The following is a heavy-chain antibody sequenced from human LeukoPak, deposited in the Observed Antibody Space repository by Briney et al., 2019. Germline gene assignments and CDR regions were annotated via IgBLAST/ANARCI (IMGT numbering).Heavy chain of an antibody. CDR2: IYYSGST. J-gene: IGHJ6*02. CDR3: ARQFYGIYCTYGMTV. V-gene: IGHV4-39*01. CDR1: GGSVSMSCYY. Sequence: SETLSLAYTLSGGSVSMSCYYWAWIRQPPGKGLEWIGSIYYSGSTYYNPSLKSRVTISVDTSKNPFSLKLSPVTAADTAVYYCARQFYGIYCTYGMTVGSQGTTVTVSS. D-gene: IGHD1-26*01.